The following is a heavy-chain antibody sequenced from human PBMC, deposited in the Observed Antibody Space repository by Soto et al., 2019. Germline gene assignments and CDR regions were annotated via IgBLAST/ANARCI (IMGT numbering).Heavy chain of an antibody. V-gene: IGHV1-2*04. D-gene: IGHD1-20*01. J-gene: IGHJ6*02. Sequence: ASVKVSCKASGYSFTGYYMHWVRQAPGQGPEWMGWINANSGNTNYAQSFQGWVTMTRDTSISTAYMELSRLRSDDTAVYYCARDQGSINGILSGGYYYGMDVWGQGTTVTVSS. CDR2: INANSGNT. CDR1: GYSFTGYY. CDR3: ARDQGSINGILSGGYYYGMDV.